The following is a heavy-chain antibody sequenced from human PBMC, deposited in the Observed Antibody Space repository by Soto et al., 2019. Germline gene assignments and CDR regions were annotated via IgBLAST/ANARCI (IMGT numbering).Heavy chain of an antibody. D-gene: IGHD3-3*02. V-gene: IGHV4-4*07. CDR2: VYTTGST. Sequence: KASETLSLTCTVTGGSINTYYWSWIRQSAGKGLEWIGRVYTTGSTNYNPSLKSRVTISVDTSRNQFSLSLRSVTAADTAVYYCARDFNFIFDDVADMRWHFDPWGQGTLVTVSS. CDR3: ARDFNFIFDDVADMRWHFDP. J-gene: IGHJ5*02. CDR1: GGSINTYY.